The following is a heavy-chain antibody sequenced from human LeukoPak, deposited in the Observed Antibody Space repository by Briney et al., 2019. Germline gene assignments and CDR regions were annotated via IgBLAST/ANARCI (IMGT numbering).Heavy chain of an antibody. Sequence: PSETLSLTCAVSGGSFRDDFWTWLRQFPGKGLEWIGEVDQSGGTNYNPSLKGRVSMSLDTSKNHFSLKLRSVTAAATALYFCARGFIAVAGTALNWFDPWGLGTLVTVSS. CDR3: ARGFIAVAGTALNWFDP. CDR2: VDQSGGT. D-gene: IGHD6-19*01. CDR1: GGSFRDDF. V-gene: IGHV4-34*01. J-gene: IGHJ5*02.